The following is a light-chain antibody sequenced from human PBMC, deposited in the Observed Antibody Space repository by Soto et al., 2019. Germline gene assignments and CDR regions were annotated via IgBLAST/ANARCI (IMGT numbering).Light chain of an antibody. CDR1: QSISSW. CDR3: QEYKSYST. Sequence: DIQMTQSPSTLSASVGDRVTITCRASQSISSWLAWYQQKPGKAPKLLIYKASSLESGVPSRFSGSGSGTEFTLTISSLQPDDFAIYYCQEYKSYSTFGQGTKLEIK. CDR2: KAS. J-gene: IGKJ2*01. V-gene: IGKV1-5*03.